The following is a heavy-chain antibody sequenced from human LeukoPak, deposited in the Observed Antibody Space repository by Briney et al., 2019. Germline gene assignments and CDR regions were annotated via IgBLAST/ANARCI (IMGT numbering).Heavy chain of an antibody. J-gene: IGHJ4*02. Sequence: PGGSLRLSCAASGFTFSSYAMSWVRQAPGKGLEWVSAISGSGGSTYYADSVKGRFTISRDNSKNTLYLQMNSLRAEDTAVYYCEKVHYYDFWSGYYYIDYWGQGTLVTVSS. D-gene: IGHD3-3*01. CDR1: GFTFSSYA. CDR2: ISGSGGST. V-gene: IGHV3-23*01. CDR3: EKVHYYDFWSGYYYIDY.